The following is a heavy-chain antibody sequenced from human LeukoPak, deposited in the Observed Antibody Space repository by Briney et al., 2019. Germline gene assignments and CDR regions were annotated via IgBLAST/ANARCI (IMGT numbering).Heavy chain of an antibody. V-gene: IGHV3-66*01. CDR1: GFTVSSNY. Sequence: TGGSLRLSCEVSGFTVSSNYMNWVRQAPGKGLGWVSVIYSGGSTYYASSVKGRFTVSSDGPKNTLYLQMNSLRVEDTAVYYCARDDGSGGPFDYWGQGTLVTVSS. D-gene: IGHD3-10*01. CDR2: IYSGGST. J-gene: IGHJ4*02. CDR3: ARDDGSGGPFDY.